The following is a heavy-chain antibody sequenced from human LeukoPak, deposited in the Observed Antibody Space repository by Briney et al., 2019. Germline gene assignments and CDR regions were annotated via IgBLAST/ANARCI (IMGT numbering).Heavy chain of an antibody. Sequence: SETLSLTCTVSGGSISNYHWSWIRQPAGKGLEWISQIHTSGSTNYNPPLKSRVTMSIDTPENQLSLTIRSVTAADTAVYYCARRDISSGRSFDYWGQGTLVTVSS. CDR3: ARRDISSGRSFDY. J-gene: IGHJ4*02. CDR1: GGSISNYH. D-gene: IGHD6-19*01. CDR2: IHTSGST. V-gene: IGHV4-4*07.